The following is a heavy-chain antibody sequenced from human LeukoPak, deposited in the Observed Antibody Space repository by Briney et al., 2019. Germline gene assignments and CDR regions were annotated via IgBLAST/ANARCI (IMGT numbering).Heavy chain of an antibody. CDR2: IYYSGST. J-gene: IGHJ4*02. CDR1: GGSISSYY. CDR3: ARSGVVVAATPFDY. V-gene: IGHV4-59*08. Sequence: TSETLSLTCTVSGGSISSYYWSWIRQPPGKGLEWIGYIYYSGSTNYNPSLKSRVTISVDTSKNQFSLKLSSVTAADTAVDYCARSGVVVAATPFDYWGQGTLVTVSS. D-gene: IGHD2-15*01.